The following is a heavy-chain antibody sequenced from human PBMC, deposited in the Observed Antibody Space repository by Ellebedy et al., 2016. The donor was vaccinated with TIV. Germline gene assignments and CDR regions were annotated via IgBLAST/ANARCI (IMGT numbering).Heavy chain of an antibody. CDR3: ARGSWMEVSTWFEN. V-gene: IGHV5-10-1*01. D-gene: IGHD1-14*01. J-gene: IGHJ4*02. CDR1: GNSFSSYW. Sequence: PGGSLRLSCKDSGNSFSSYWISWVRQMPGKGLEWMGRLHPSDSYTNYNPSFQGHVTISADKSTATAYLQWTSLKASDSAMYYCARGSWMEVSTWFENWGQGTLVTVSS. CDR2: LHPSDSYT.